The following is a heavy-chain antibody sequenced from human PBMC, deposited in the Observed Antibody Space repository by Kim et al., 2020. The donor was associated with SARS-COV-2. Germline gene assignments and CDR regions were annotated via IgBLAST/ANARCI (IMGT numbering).Heavy chain of an antibody. D-gene: IGHD6-19*01. J-gene: IGHJ6*02. CDR2: INHSGST. V-gene: IGHV4-34*01. CDR1: GGSFSGYY. CDR3: ARARRGGWPEYYYYVLDV. Sequence: SETLSLTCVVYGGSFSGYYWSWIRQPPGKGLEWIGEINHSGSTSYNPSLKSRFTISLDTSKNQFSLNLSSGTAADTAVYYCARARRGGWPEYYYYVLDVSGQGATVTVSS.